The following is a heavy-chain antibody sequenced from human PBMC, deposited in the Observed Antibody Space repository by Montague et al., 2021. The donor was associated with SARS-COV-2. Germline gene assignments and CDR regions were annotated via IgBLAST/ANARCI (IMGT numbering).Heavy chain of an antibody. J-gene: IGHJ4*02. CDR3: ARFTSTGSGSYYIFDY. CDR1: GGSFSGYY. D-gene: IGHD1-26*01. CDR2: IHHTGST. V-gene: IGHV4-34*01. Sequence: SETLSLTCAVYGGSFSGYYWSWIRQPPGKGLEWIGQIHHTGSTIYNPSPKSRLTISVDKSKNQFSLKLSSVTAADTAVYYCARFTSTGSGSYYIFDYWGQGTLVTVSS.